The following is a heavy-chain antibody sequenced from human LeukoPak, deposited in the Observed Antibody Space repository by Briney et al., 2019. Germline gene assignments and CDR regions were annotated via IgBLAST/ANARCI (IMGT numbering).Heavy chain of an antibody. J-gene: IGHJ4*02. Sequence: SQTLSLTCAIYGDSVSSDSAAWNWIRQSPSRGLESLARTYFRSKWYYDYALAVKGRITINPDTSKNQFSLQLNSVTPEDTAVYFCARDPVGGSTIFDSWGQGTLVTVSS. CDR2: TYFRSKWYY. CDR3: ARDPVGGSTIFDS. V-gene: IGHV6-1*01. D-gene: IGHD1-26*01. CDR1: GDSVSSDSAA.